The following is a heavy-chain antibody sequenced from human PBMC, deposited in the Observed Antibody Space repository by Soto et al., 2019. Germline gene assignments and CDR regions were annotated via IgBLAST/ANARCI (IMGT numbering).Heavy chain of an antibody. V-gene: IGHV4-34*01. CDR1: GGSFSGYY. J-gene: IGHJ6*02. D-gene: IGHD2-21*02. CDR3: AKYCGGDCYPFSYGMDV. CDR2: INHSGST. Sequence: QVQLQQWGAGLLKPSETLSLTCAVYGGSFSGYYWSWIRQPPGKGLEWIGEINHSGSTNHNPSLKSRVTMSVDTSKNQFSLKLSSVTAADTAVYYCAKYCGGDCYPFSYGMDVWGQGTTVTVSS.